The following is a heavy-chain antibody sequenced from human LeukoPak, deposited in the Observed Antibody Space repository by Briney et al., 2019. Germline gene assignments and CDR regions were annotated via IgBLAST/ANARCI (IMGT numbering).Heavy chain of an antibody. Sequence: PGGSLRLSCAASGFTVSNNYMSLVRQAPGKGLEWVSVIYSGGSTYYADSVKGRFTISRDTSKNTLSLQMNSMRAEDTAVYYCASLSLGHYWGQGTLVTVSS. J-gene: IGHJ4*02. D-gene: IGHD6-6*01. CDR1: GFTVSNNY. CDR2: IYSGGST. CDR3: ASLSLGHY. V-gene: IGHV3-53*01.